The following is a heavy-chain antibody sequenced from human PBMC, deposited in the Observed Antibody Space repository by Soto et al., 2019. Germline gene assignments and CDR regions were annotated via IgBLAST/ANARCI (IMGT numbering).Heavy chain of an antibody. CDR2: IYPGDSDV. V-gene: IGHV5-51*01. J-gene: IGHJ5*02. CDR3: AGHRNAGWFDP. Sequence: GESLKISCKASGYDFTTFWIVWVRQVPGKGLEWMGVIYPGDSDVTYSPSFQGQVTISADKSITTAYLHWSDLRASDTAIYYCAGHRNAGWFDPWGQGTPVTVSS. CDR1: GYDFTTFW.